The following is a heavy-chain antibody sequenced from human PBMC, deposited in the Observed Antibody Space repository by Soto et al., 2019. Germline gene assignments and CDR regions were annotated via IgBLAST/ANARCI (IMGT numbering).Heavy chain of an antibody. CDR2: INSGASNT. D-gene: IGHD6-19*01. J-gene: IGHJ4*02. CDR3: ARGPSGWFGYDY. V-gene: IGHV3-74*01. CDR1: GGSVSSGSYYW. Sequence: PSETLSLTCTVSGGSVSSGSYYWMHWVRQAPGKGLVWVSRINSGASNTNYADSVKGRFTISRDNAKNTLYLQMDSLTAEDTAVYYCARGPSGWFGYDYWGQGTLVTVSS.